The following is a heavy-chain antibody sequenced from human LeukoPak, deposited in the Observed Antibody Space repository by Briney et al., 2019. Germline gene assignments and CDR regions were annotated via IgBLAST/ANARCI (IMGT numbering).Heavy chain of an antibody. CDR2: INHSGST. J-gene: IGHJ1*01. CDR3: ARGRNSGVRGRAVAGTITKPTYRGWLQH. Sequence: SETLSLTCAVYGGSFSGYYWSWIRQPPGKGLEWIGEINHSGSTNYNPSLTRRGTISVDTTNNQSSLKQTHVTAADTAVYYCARGRNSGVRGRAVAGTITKPTYRGWLQHWGQGTLVTVSS. V-gene: IGHV4-34*01. D-gene: IGHD6-19*01. CDR1: GGSFSGYY.